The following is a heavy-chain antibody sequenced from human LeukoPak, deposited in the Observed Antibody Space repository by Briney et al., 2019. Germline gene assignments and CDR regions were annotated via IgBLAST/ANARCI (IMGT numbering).Heavy chain of an antibody. Sequence: GGTLRLSCAASGFTFNNYGMNWVRQAPGKGLEWVSYISASRSNINYADSVKGRFTISRDNAKNSLYLQMNSLRAEDTAVYYCARGGAARPDYWGQGTLVTVSS. CDR3: ARGGAARPDY. J-gene: IGHJ4*02. CDR2: ISASRSNI. D-gene: IGHD6-6*01. V-gene: IGHV3-48*01. CDR1: GFTFNNYG.